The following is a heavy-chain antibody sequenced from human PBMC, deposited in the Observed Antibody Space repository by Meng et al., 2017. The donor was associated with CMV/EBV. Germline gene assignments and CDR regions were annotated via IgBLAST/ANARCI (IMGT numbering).Heavy chain of an antibody. J-gene: IGHJ6*02. Sequence: SGYYWSWIRQPPGKGLEWIGEINHSGSTNYNPSLKSRVTISVDTSKNQFSLKLSSVTAADTAVYYCARLNRRSSSWCVYYYYGMDVWGQGTTVTVSS. V-gene: IGHV4-34*01. CDR2: INHSGST. CDR1: SGYY. D-gene: IGHD6-13*01. CDR3: ARLNRRSSSWCVYYYYGMDV.